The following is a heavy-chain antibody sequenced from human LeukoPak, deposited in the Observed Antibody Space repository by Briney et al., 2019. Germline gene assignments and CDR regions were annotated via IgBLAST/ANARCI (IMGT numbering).Heavy chain of an antibody. V-gene: IGHV6-1*01. CDR2: TYYRSKWYN. Sequence: SQTLSLTCALSGDSVSSNIAAWNWIRQSPSRGLEWLGRTYYRSKWYNDYALSLKSRITIKADTYRNQFSLQLNSVTPDDSAVYYCARGVSSSRGDWLDPWGQGTQVTVSS. D-gene: IGHD6-13*01. J-gene: IGHJ5*02. CDR1: GDSVSSNIAA. CDR3: ARGVSSSRGDWLDP.